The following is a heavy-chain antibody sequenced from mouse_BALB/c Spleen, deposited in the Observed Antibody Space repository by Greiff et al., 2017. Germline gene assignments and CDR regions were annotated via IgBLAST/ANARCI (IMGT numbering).Heavy chain of an antibody. CDR1: GYTFTSYW. J-gene: IGHJ3*01. Sequence: QVQLQQPGAELVKPGASVKLSCKASGYTFTSYWMHWVKQRPGQGLEWIGEINPSNGRTNYNEKFKSKATLTVDKSSSTAYMQLSSLTSEDSAVYYCARGYGAPGAYWGQGTLVTVSA. CDR3: ARGYGAPGAY. V-gene: IGHV1S81*02. D-gene: IGHD1-1*02. CDR2: INPSNGRT.